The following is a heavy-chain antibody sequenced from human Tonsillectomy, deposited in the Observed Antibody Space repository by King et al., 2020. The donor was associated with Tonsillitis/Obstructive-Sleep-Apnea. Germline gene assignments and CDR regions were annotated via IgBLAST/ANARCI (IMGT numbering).Heavy chain of an antibody. D-gene: IGHD3-22*01. CDR2: ISYDGSNK. V-gene: IGHV3-30*04. J-gene: IGHJ3*02. CDR3: AREGIYDTSGYADAFDI. CDR1: GFTFSRYA. Sequence: QLVQSGGGVVQPGRSLRLSCAASGFTFSRYAIHWVRQGPGKGLEWVAVISYDGSNKYYADSVEGRFTISRDNSKNTLYLQMNSLGAEETAMYYCAREGIYDTSGYADAFDIWGQGTMVTVSS.